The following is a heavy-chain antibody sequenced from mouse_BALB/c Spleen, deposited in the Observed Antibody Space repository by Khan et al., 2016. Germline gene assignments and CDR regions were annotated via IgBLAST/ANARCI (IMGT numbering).Heavy chain of an antibody. CDR3: ARVRYYDTGVFAY. CDR1: GFSLTGYG. CDR2: IWGDGST. J-gene: IGHJ3*01. D-gene: IGHD2-4*01. V-gene: IGHV2-6-7*01. Sequence: QVQLKESGPGLVAPSQSLSITCTVSGFSLTGYGVNWVRQPPGKGLEWLGMIWGDGSTDYNSALKSRLSISKDNSKSQVFFKMNSLQTDDTARNYCARVRYYDTGVFAYWGQGTLVTVSA.